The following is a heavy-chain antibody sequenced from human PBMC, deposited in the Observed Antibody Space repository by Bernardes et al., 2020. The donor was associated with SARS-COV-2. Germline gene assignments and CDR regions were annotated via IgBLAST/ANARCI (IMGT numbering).Heavy chain of an antibody. CDR3: AKSPSRGSYYLSDY. D-gene: IGHD3-22*01. J-gene: IGHJ4*02. CDR2: ITDSGATT. Sequence: GRSLRLCCAAAGFIFSDYAMRWVRQAPGKGLEWVSTITDSGATTYYADSVKGRFTVSRDNSKNTLYLQMNSLISEDTAVYYCAKSPSRGSYYLSDYWGQGTLVTVSS. CDR1: GFIFSDYA. V-gene: IGHV3-23*01.